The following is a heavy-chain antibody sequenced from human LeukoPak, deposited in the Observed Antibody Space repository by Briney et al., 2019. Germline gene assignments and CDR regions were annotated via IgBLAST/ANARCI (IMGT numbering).Heavy chain of an antibody. CDR1: GFTFSSYG. D-gene: IGHD3-22*01. V-gene: IGHV3-7*01. J-gene: IGHJ4*02. CDR3: ARDDDYYDSSGYYYDYFDY. CDR2: IKQDGSEK. Sequence: GGSLRLSCAASGFTFSSYGMHWVRQAPGKGLEWVANIKQDGSEKYYVDSVKGRFTISRDNAKNSLYVQMNSLRAEDTAVYYCARDDDYYDSSGYYYDYFDYWGQGTLVTVSS.